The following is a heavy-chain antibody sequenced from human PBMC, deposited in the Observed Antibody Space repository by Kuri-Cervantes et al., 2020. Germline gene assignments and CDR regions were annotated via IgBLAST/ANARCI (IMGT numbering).Heavy chain of an antibody. CDR1: GFTFSYYY. V-gene: IGHV3-53*01. J-gene: IGHJ2*01. CDR3: ARSPKWYFDL. Sequence: GESLKISCAASGFTFSYYYMSGVRQAPGKGLEWVSVIYSGGSTNHADSVKGRFTISRDNSRNTLYLQMNSLRADDTAVYYCARSPKWYFDLWGRGTLVTVSS. CDR2: IYSGGST.